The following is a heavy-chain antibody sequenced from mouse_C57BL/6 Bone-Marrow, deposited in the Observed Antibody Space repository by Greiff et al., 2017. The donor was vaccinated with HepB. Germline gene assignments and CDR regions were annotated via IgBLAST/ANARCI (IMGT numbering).Heavy chain of an antibody. V-gene: IGHV1-4*01. CDR3: ARVYYGNYWFAY. J-gene: IGHJ3*01. Sequence: VQLVEPGAELARPGASVKMSCKASGYTFTSYTMHWVKQRPGQGLEWIGYINPSSGYTKYNQKFKDKATLTADKSSSTAYMQLSSLTSEDSAVYYCARVYYGNYWFAYWGQGTLVTVSA. CDR2: INPSSGYT. CDR1: GYTFTSYT. D-gene: IGHD2-1*01.